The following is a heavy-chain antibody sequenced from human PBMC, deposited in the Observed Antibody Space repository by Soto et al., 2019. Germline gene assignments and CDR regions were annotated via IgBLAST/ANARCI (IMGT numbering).Heavy chain of an antibody. CDR1: GFIFSSYG. V-gene: IGHV3-33*01. CDR3: ARARYSSGWYPFDY. CDR2: IWYDGSNK. Sequence: QVQLVESGGGVVQPGRSLRLSCAASGFIFSSYGMHWVRQAPGKGLEWVAVIWYDGSNKYYADSVKGRFTISRDNSKNTLYLQMNSLRAEDTAVYYCARARYSSGWYPFDYWGQGTLVTVSS. D-gene: IGHD6-19*01. J-gene: IGHJ4*02.